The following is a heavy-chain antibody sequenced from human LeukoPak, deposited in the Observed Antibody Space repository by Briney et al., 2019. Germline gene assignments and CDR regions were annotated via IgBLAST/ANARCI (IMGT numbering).Heavy chain of an antibody. CDR1: GFTFDDYG. D-gene: IGHD6-19*01. J-gene: IGHJ6*03. V-gene: IGHV3-7*01. CDR3: ARDHGYSSGWHSYYYYYMDV. CDR2: IKQDGSEK. Sequence: GGSLRLSCAASGFTFDDYGMNWVRQAPGKGLEWVANIKQDGSEKYYVDSVKGRFTISRDNAKNSLYLQMNSLRAEDTAVYYCARDHGYSSGWHSYYYYYMDVWGKGTTVTISS.